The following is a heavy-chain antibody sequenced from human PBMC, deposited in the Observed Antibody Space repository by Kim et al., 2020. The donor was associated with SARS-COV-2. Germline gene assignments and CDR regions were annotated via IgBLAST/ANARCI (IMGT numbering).Heavy chain of an antibody. J-gene: IGHJ2*01. Sequence: GGSLRLSCAASGFTFSSYSMNWVRQAPGKGLEWVSSISSSSSYIYYADSVKGRFTISRDNAKNSLYLQMNSLRAEDTAVYYCARDLVAAADYWYFDLRGRGTLVTVSS. V-gene: IGHV3-21*01. CDR2: ISSSSSYI. D-gene: IGHD6-13*01. CDR3: ARDLVAAADYWYFDL. CDR1: GFTFSSYS.